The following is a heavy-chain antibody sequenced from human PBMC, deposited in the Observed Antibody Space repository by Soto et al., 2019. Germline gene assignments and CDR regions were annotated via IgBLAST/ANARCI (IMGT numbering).Heavy chain of an antibody. Sequence: SETLSLTCTVSGSSVSRYWWRWIRQPPGKGLEWIGHIDYTGSTNYNPSLKSLVTISSNTPNTQFSLKLSSVTAADTAGYYCKRGPGASESYHYYLDDWGQGTMVTVSS. CDR3: KRGPGASESYHYYLDD. CDR1: GSSVSRYW. V-gene: IGHV4-59*02. D-gene: IGHD3-10*01. J-gene: IGHJ4*02. CDR2: IDYTGST.